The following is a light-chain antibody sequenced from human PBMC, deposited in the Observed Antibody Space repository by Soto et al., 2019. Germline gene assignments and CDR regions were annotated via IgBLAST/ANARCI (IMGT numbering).Light chain of an antibody. V-gene: IGKV2-28*01. CDR3: MQALQSPWT. J-gene: IGKJ1*01. CDR2: LGS. CDR1: QSLLHRNGYNY. Sequence: DIVMTQSPVSLPVTPGESAAISCRSSQSLLHRNGYNYLDWYLQKPGQSPQVLIYLGSNRASGVPDRFSGIGSGTDFTLKISTVEAEDVGVYYCMQALQSPWTFGQGTKVEIK.